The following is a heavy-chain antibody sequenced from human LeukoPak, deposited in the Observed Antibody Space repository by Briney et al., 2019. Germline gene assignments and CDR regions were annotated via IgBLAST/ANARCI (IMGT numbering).Heavy chain of an antibody. CDR1: GYTFTSYG. J-gene: IGHJ4*02. CDR3: AGSMYYYDSSGPEY. CDR2: ISAYNGNT. V-gene: IGHV1-18*01. D-gene: IGHD3-22*01. Sequence: ASVTVSCKASGYTFTSYGIRWVRQAPGQGLEWMGWISAYNGNTNYAQKLQGRVTMTRDTSTSTVYMELSSLRSEDTAVYYCAGSMYYYDSSGPEYWGQGTLVTVSS.